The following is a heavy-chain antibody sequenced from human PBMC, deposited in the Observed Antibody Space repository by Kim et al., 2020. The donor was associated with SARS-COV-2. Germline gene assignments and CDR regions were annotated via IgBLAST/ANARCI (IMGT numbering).Heavy chain of an antibody. D-gene: IGHD2-15*01. CDR3: ARDSQYCSGGTCYSYTMDV. CDR2: IWYDGSNK. CDR1: GFTFSSYG. Sequence: GGSLRLFCVASGFTFSSYGMHWVRQAPGKGLEWVAFIWYDGSNKYYADSVKGRFTISRDNSKNTLYLQMNGLRAEDTAVYYCARDSQYCSGGTCYSYTMDVWGQGTTVTVSS. J-gene: IGHJ6*02. V-gene: IGHV3-33*01.